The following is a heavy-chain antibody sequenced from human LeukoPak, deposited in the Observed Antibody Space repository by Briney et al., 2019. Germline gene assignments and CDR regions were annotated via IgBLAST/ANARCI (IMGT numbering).Heavy chain of an antibody. V-gene: IGHV4-34*01. D-gene: IGHD3-22*01. J-gene: IGHJ4*02. CDR2: INHSGST. CDR3: ARLNSSEIDY. CDR1: GGSFSGYY. Sequence: PSETLSLTCAVYGGSFSGYYWSWIRQPPGKGLEWIGEINHSGSTNYNPSLKSRVTISVDTSKNQFSLKLSSVTAADTAVYYCARLNSSEIDYRGQGTLVTVSS.